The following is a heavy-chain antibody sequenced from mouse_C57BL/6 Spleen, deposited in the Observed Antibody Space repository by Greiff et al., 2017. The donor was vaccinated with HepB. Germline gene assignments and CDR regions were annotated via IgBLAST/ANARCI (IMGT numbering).Heavy chain of an antibody. CDR1: GYTFTEYT. CDR2: FYPGSGSI. V-gene: IGHV1-62-2*01. CDR3: ARNEKGYGHAFDY. J-gene: IGHJ2*01. D-gene: IGHD1-1*02. Sequence: VQLQQSGAELVKPGASVKLSCKASGYTFTEYTIHWVKQRSGQGLEWIGWFYPGSGSIKYNEKFKDKATLTADNSSGTAYMELSRLTSEDSAVYFWARNEKGYGHAFDYWVQGTTLTVSS.